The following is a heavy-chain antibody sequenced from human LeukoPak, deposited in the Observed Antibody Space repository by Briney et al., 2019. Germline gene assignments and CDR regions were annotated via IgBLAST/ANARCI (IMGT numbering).Heavy chain of an antibody. J-gene: IGHJ4*02. CDR3: ARDHRYAFDN. CDR1: GFTLSDYS. CDR2: VGISSGNT. D-gene: IGHD5-12*01. Sequence: GGSLRLSCAASGFTLSDYSMNWVRQAPGKGLEWISYVGISSGNTKYADSLKGRFTISGDSAKNSVFLLMNNLRVDDTAVYYCARDHRYAFDNWGQGTLVTVSS. V-gene: IGHV3-48*04.